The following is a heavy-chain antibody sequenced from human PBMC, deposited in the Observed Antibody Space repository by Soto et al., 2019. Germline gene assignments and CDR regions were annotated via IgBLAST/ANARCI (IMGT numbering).Heavy chain of an antibody. CDR3: ARSIVVVTALDY. CDR2: INADNGNT. CDR1: GYTFSNYA. J-gene: IGHJ4*02. Sequence: ASVKVSCKASGYTFSNYATHWVRQAPGQRLEWMGWINADNGNTKYSQKFQGRVTITRDTSASTAYMELSSLRSEDTAVYYCARSIVVVTALDYWGQGTLVTVSS. V-gene: IGHV1-3*01. D-gene: IGHD2-21*02.